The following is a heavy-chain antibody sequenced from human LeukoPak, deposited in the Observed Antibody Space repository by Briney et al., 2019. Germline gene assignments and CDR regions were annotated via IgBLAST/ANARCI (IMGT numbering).Heavy chain of an antibody. CDR2: TGYKSKWFN. CDR3: ARGYYDNSGHYSFDF. D-gene: IGHD3-22*01. Sequence: SQTLSLTCAISGDSVSTNSAAWNWIRQSPSRGLEWLGRTGYKSKWFNDYAVFVKSRITIKPDTSKNQFSLQLNSVTPEDTAVYYCARGYYDNSGHYSFDFWGQGTLVTVSS. CDR1: GDSVSTNSAA. J-gene: IGHJ4*02. V-gene: IGHV6-1*01.